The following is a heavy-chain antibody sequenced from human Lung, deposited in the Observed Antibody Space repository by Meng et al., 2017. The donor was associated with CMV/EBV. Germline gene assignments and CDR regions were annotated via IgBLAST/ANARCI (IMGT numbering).Heavy chain of an antibody. J-gene: IGHJ6*01. CDR3: ARDSRGSWYYSHGDYYYGMDV. CDR1: GFTFSSYA. CDR2: ISYDGSNK. D-gene: IGHD6-13*01. V-gene: IGHV3-30-3*01. Sequence: SLKISCAASGFTFSSYAMHWVRQAPGKGLEWVAVISYDGSNKYYADSVKGRFTISRDNSKNTLYLQMNSLRAEDTAVYYCARDSRGSWYYSHGDYYYGMDVWGQGTTVTVSS.